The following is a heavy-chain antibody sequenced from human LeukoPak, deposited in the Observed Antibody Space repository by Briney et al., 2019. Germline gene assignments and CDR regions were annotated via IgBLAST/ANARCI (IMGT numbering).Heavy chain of an antibody. D-gene: IGHD2-2*01. CDR3: ARVGYCSSTSCYAVDY. CDR2: INTDGSST. J-gene: IGHJ4*02. V-gene: IGHV3-74*01. Sequence: GGSLRLSCAASAFIFSNYWMHWVRQAPGKGLVWVSHINTDGSSTTYADSVKGRFTISRDNAKNTLYLQMNSLRAEDTAVYYCARVGYCSSTSCYAVDYWGQGTLVTVSS. CDR1: AFIFSNYW.